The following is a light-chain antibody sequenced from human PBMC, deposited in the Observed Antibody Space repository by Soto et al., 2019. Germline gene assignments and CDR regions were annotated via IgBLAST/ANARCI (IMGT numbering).Light chain of an antibody. CDR3: QQVNVYPST. V-gene: IGKV1-9*01. Sequence: IQLTQSPSSLSASVGDRVTITCRASQGISSYLGWYQQKPGKAPNLLIYDASTLHSGVPSRFSGGGSGTDFTLTISSLQPEDFAPYYCQQVNVYPSTFGGGTKVEI. CDR2: DAS. CDR1: QGISSY. J-gene: IGKJ4*01.